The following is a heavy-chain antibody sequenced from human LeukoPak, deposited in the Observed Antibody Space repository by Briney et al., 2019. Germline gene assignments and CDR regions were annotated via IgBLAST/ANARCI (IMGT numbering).Heavy chain of an antibody. D-gene: IGHD6-13*01. CDR1: GGSISSGGFS. V-gene: IGHV4-30-2*01. Sequence: SETLSLTCAVSGGSISSGGFSWSWIRQPPGKGLEWIGYIYHSGSTYYNPSLKSRVTMSVDRSKNQFSLKLSSVTAADTAVYYCASSLSSSWYKGFDYWGQGTLVTVSS. CDR3: ASSLSSSWYKGFDY. CDR2: IYHSGST. J-gene: IGHJ4*02.